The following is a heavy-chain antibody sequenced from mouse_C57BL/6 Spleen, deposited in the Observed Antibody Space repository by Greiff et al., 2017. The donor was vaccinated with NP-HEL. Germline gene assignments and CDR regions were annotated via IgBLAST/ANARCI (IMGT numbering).Heavy chain of an antibody. CDR1: GYTFTDYY. V-gene: IGHV1-76*01. CDR2: IYPGSGNT. Sequence: QVQLQQSGAELVRPGASVKLSCKASGYTFTDYYINWVKQRPGQGLEWIARIYPGSGNTYYNEKFKGKATLTAEKSSSTAYMQLSSLTSEDSAVYFCARYDYSGYYAMDYWGQGTSVTVSS. D-gene: IGHD1-1*01. CDR3: ARYDYSGYYAMDY. J-gene: IGHJ4*01.